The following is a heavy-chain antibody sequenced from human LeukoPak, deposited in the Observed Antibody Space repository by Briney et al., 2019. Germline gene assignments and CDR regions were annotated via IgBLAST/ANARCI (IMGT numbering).Heavy chain of an antibody. CDR2: IYWDDDE. V-gene: IGHV2-5*02. D-gene: IGHD1-1*01. J-gene: IGHJ3*02. CDR1: GFSLRTRGGG. Sequence: SGPTLLKPTPTLTLTCTFSGFSLRTRGGGVGWIRQPPGKALEWLSMIYWDDDESYMPSLKSRLTITKDTSKNQVVLTMTNMDPVDTATYYCARRGDTTRAFDIWGQGTMVTVSS. CDR3: ARRGDTTRAFDI.